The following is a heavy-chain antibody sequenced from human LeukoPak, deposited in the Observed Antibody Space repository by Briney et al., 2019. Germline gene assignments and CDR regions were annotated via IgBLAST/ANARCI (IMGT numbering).Heavy chain of an antibody. CDR2: ISYDGNIK. CDR3: ARNLGGLVGATAVDY. J-gene: IGHJ4*02. V-gene: IGHV3-30*04. CDR1: GFTSSSYA. Sequence: PGRSLSLSCAGSGFTSSSYATHGVRQAPGKGLEWVASISYDGNIKYYADSVKGRFTISRDNSRNTLFLQMSSLKIDDTAVFYCARNLGGLVGATAVDYWGQGTLVTVSS. D-gene: IGHD1-26*01.